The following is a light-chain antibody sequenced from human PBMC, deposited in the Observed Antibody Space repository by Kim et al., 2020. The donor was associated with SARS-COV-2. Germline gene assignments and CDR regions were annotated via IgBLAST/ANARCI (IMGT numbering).Light chain of an antibody. V-gene: IGKV1-5*01. CDR1: QSISSW. CDR2: DAS. CDR3: QQYNSYPLT. Sequence: ASVGDRVTITCRASQSISSWLAWYQQKPGKAPQLLIYDASSLKSGVPSRFRGSGSGTESTLTISSLQPDDFATYYCQQYNSYPLTFGGGTKVDSK. J-gene: IGKJ4*01.